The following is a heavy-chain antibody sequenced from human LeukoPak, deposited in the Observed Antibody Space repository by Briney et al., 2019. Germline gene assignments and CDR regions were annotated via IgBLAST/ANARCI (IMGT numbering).Heavy chain of an antibody. Sequence: GGSLRLSSAPPGFTFSDYNMSSIPQAPGEGRGWVSQISRRINTIYYTDSVKGRFTISRDNAKNSLYLQINSLRAEDTAVYYCARSPYDSSGPSHFDYWGQGTLVTVSS. D-gene: IGHD3-22*01. J-gene: IGHJ4*02. V-gene: IGHV3-11*01. CDR2: ISRRINTI. CDR3: ARSPYDSSGPSHFDY. CDR1: GFTFSDYN.